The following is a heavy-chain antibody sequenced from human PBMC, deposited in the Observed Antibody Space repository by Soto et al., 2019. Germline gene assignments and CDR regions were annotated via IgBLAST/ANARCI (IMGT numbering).Heavy chain of an antibody. CDR2: IIPIFGTA. V-gene: IGHV1-69*01. J-gene: IGHJ3*02. CDR3: AMGDNYDSSGYSHAFDI. Sequence: QVQLVQSGAEVKKPGSSVKVSCKASGGTFSSYAISWVRQAPGQGLEWMGGIIPIFGTANYAQKFQGRVTITADEATSTAYMGLSSLRSEDTAVYYCAMGDNYDSSGYSHAFDIWGQGTMVTVSS. CDR1: GGTFSSYA. D-gene: IGHD3-22*01.